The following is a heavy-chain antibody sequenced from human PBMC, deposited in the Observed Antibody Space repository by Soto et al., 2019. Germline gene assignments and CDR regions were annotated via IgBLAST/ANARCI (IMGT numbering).Heavy chain of an antibody. V-gene: IGHV4-59*08. J-gene: IGHJ4*02. CDR1: GGSISSYY. CDR2: IYYSGST. CDR3: ASLQYCTNGVCPPPYFDY. Sequence: SETLSLTCTVSGGSISSYYWSWIRQPPGKGLEWIGYIYYSGSTNYNPSLKSRVTISVDTSKNPFSLKLSSVTAADTAVYYCASLQYCTNGVCPPPYFDYWGQGTLVTVSS. D-gene: IGHD2-8*01.